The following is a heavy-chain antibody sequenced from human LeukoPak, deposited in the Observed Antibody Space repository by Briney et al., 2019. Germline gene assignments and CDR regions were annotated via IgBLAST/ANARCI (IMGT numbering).Heavy chain of an antibody. CDR3: ARDFIVGATLDYYYYYMDV. CDR1: GYTFTSYG. CDR2: ISAYNGNT. Sequence: GASVKVSCKASGYTFTSYGISWVRQAPGQGLEWMGWISAYNGNTNYAQKLQGRVTMTTDTSTSTAYMELRSLRSDDTAVYYCARDFIVGATLDYYYYYMDVWGKGTSVTISS. V-gene: IGHV1-18*01. J-gene: IGHJ6*03. D-gene: IGHD1-26*01.